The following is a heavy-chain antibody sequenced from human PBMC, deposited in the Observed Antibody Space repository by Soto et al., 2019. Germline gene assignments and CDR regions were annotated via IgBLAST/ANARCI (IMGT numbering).Heavy chain of an antibody. CDR2: FYYRGST. CDR1: GGSISTGGYY. J-gene: IGHJ5*02. CDR3: ARSVFP. V-gene: IGHV4-31*03. Sequence: QVQLQESGPGLVKPSQTLSLTCTVSGGSISTGGYYWNWIRQHPGKGLEWIGYFYYRGSTYYNPPLKSRVTLSVNTSKNQFSLKLSSVTAADTAVYYCARSVFPWGQGTLVTVSS.